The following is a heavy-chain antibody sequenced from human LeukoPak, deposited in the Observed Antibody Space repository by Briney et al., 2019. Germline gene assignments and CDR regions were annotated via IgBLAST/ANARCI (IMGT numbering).Heavy chain of an antibody. CDR2: INPRGGST. CDR1: GYTFTSYY. V-gene: IGHV1-46*01. CDR3: ARDPAPGFGY. D-gene: IGHD1-14*01. J-gene: IGHJ4*02. Sequence: ASVKGSCKASGYTFTSYYMHWVRQAPGQGLEWMGIINPRGGSTSYAQKFHGRVTMTRETSTSTVYMELSSLRSEDTAVYYCARDPAPGFGYWGQGTLVTVSS.